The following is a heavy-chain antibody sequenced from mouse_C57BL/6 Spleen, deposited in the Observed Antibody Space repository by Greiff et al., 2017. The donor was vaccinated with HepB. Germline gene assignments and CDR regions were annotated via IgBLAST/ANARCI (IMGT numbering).Heavy chain of an antibody. D-gene: IGHD1-1*01. Sequence: VKLQQPGAELVMPGASVKLSCKASGYTFTSYWMHWVKQRPGQGLEWIGEIDPSDSYTNYNQKFKGKSTLTVDKSSSTAYMQLSSLTSEDSAVYYCARYGVYGSSSYYFDYWGQGTTLTVSS. V-gene: IGHV1-69*01. CDR2: IDPSDSYT. J-gene: IGHJ2*01. CDR3: ARYGVYGSSSYYFDY. CDR1: GYTFTSYW.